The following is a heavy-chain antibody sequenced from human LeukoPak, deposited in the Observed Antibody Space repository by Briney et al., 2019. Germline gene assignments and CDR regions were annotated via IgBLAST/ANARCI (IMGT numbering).Heavy chain of an antibody. CDR3: ARGNGGSPYEAFHV. D-gene: IGHD1-26*01. CDR2: INPNSGGT. V-gene: IGHV1-2*02. J-gene: IGHJ3*01. Sequence: ASVKVSCKASGYMFTGHYMHWVRQAPGQGLEWMGWINPNSGGTNYAQKFQGRVTMTRDTSISTAYMELSSLRSDDTAMYYCARGNGGSPYEAFHVWGQGTMVTVSS. CDR1: GYMFTGHY.